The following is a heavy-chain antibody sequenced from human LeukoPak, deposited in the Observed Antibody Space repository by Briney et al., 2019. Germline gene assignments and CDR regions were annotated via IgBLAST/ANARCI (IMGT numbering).Heavy chain of an antibody. Sequence: PGGSLRLSCAASGFTFSSYAMSWVRQTPGKGLEWVSAISGSGGSTYYADSVKGRFTISRDNSKNTLYLQMNSLRAEDTAVYYCAKNVLRFLEWLLSPFDYWGQGTLVTVSS. CDR2: ISGSGGST. CDR3: AKNVLRFLEWLLSPFDY. J-gene: IGHJ4*02. V-gene: IGHV3-23*01. CDR1: GFTFSSYA. D-gene: IGHD3-3*01.